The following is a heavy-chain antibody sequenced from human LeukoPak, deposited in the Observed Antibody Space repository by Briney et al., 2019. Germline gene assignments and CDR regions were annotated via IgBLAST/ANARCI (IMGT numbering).Heavy chain of an antibody. J-gene: IGHJ4*02. CDR2: IYDSGST. CDR1: GGSISSYY. Sequence: PSETLSLTCTVSGGSISSYYWSWIRQPPGKGLEWIGNIYDSGSTNYNPSLKSRVTISVDTSKNPCSLKLSSVTAADTAVYYCARQGVSSYQYYFDYWGQGTLVTVSS. D-gene: IGHD3-22*01. CDR3: ARQGVSSYQYYFDY. V-gene: IGHV4-59*08.